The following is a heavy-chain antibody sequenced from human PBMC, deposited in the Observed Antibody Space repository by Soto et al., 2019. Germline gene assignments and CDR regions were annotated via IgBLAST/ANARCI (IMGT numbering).Heavy chain of an antibody. CDR1: GFTFSSYG. Sequence: GGSLRLSCAASGFTFSSYGMHWVRQAPGKGLEWVAVISSDGTSRFYADSVKGRFTISRDNSKNTLYLQMNSLRAEDTAMYYCAKVRVKDYYYYAMDVWGQGTTVTVSS. D-gene: IGHD4-4*01. CDR3: AKVRVKDYYYYAMDV. V-gene: IGHV3-30*18. J-gene: IGHJ6*02. CDR2: ISSDGTSR.